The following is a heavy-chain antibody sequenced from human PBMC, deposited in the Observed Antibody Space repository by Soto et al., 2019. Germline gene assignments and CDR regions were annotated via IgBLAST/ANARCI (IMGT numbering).Heavy chain of an antibody. V-gene: IGHV4-39*01. CDR1: GDSISNSRFY. Sequence: LSLTCGVSGDSISNSRFYWAWIRQPPGEGLEWIGSIYHTGNAYYNPSLKSRVTISVDTSKNQFSLKVTSVTAADTALYYCARDYFDSSDYTTNWFDPWGQGTLVTVSS. J-gene: IGHJ5*02. CDR2: IYHTGNA. CDR3: ARDYFDSSDYTTNWFDP. D-gene: IGHD3-22*01.